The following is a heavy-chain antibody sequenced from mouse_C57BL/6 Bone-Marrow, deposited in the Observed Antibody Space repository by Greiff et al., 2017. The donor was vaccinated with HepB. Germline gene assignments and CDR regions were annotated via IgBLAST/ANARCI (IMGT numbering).Heavy chain of an antibody. V-gene: IGHV5-6*02. J-gene: IGHJ4*01. CDR1: GFTFSSYG. CDR2: ISSGGSYT. CDR3: ARHDPYAMDY. Sequence: DVKLVESGGDLVKPGGSLKLSCAASGFTFSSYGMSWVRQTPDKRLEWVATISSGGSYTYYPDSVKERFTISRDNAKNTLYLQMSSLKSEDTAMYYCARHDPYAMDYWGQGTSVTVSS.